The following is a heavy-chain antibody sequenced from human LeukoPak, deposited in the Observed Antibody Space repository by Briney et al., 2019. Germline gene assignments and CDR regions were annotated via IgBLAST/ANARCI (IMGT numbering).Heavy chain of an antibody. D-gene: IGHD3-3*01. CDR2: IIPIFGTA. CDR1: GGTFSSYA. Sequence: GASVKVSCKASGGTFSSYAISWVRQAPGQGLEWMGGIIPIFGTANYAQKFQGRVTITTDESTSTAYMELSSLRSEDTAVYYCVRGKGYDFWSGHLYYYYYYMDVWGKGTTVTVSS. J-gene: IGHJ6*03. V-gene: IGHV1-69*05. CDR3: VRGKGYDFWSGHLYYYYYYMDV.